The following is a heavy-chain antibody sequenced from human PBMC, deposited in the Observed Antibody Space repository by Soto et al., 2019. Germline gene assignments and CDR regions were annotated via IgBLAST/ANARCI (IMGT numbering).Heavy chain of an antibody. V-gene: IGHV4-39*01. CDR2: IYYSGRI. CDR1: GESISSSSYY. D-gene: IGHD2-21*02. CDR3: ARQRTTVVTQAYFDH. Sequence: SETLSLTCIVSGESISSSSYYWGWIRQPPGKGLEWIGSIYYSGRIYYNPSFKSRVTISIDTSKNQFSLKLSSVTATDTAVYYCARQRTTVVTQAYFDHWGQGALVTVSS. J-gene: IGHJ4*02.